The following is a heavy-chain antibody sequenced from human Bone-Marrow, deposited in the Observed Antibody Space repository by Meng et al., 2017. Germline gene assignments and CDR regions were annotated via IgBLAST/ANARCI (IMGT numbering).Heavy chain of an antibody. Sequence: QLPGQGQVKPSPTLPLTRTISGDSVSSSSAAWHWMRRSASRGVEWLGRTYYRSRWYTDYAVSVKSRININPDTTENHFSLQLKSVTPEDTAVYYCARESSGSPLDYWGRGTLVTVSS. CDR1: GDSVSSSSAA. J-gene: IGHJ4*02. D-gene: IGHD1-26*01. CDR3: ARESSGSPLDY. V-gene: IGHV6-1*01. CDR2: TYYRSRWYT.